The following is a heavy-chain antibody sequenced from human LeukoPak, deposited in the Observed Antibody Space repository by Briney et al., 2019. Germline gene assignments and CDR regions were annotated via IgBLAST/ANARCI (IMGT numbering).Heavy chain of an antibody. CDR1: GGSISRYF. J-gene: IGHJ6*02. CDR3: ARASCGGTCYSWKRDYYYGMDV. Sequence: SETLSLTCSVSGGSISRYFWSSIRRPPGKGLEWIGSVYDSGSANYNPSLNSRVTISLDSSKNQFSLKVSSVTAADTAVYYRARASCGGTCYSWKRDYYYGMDVWGQGTTVTVSS. V-gene: IGHV4-59*01. CDR2: VYDSGSA. D-gene: IGHD2-21*02.